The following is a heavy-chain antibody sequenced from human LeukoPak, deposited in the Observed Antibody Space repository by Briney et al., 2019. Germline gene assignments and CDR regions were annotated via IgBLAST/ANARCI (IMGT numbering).Heavy chain of an antibody. CDR2: IYTSGST. V-gene: IGHV4-4*07. CDR3: ASYSSGYHDAFDI. Sequence: SETLSLTCTVSGGAISSYYWSWVRQPAGKGLEWIGRIYTSGSTNYNPSLKSRVTMSVDTSKNQFSLKLSSVTAANTAVYYCASYSSGYHDAFDIWGQGTMVTVSS. CDR1: GGAISSYY. D-gene: IGHD3-22*01. J-gene: IGHJ3*02.